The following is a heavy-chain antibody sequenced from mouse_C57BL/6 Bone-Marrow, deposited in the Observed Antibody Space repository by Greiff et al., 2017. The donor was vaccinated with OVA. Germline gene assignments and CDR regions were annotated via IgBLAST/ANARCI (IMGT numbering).Heavy chain of an antibody. Sequence: VQLKQSGAELVKPGASVKLSCTASGFNIKDYYMHWVKQRPDQGLEWIGRIDPEDGETNYAPKFKGKATITADTSSNTAYLPLSSLTSEDTAVYYCAPSNYNAMDYWGQGTSVTVSS. J-gene: IGHJ4*01. D-gene: IGHD2-5*01. V-gene: IGHV14-2*01. CDR2: IDPEDGET. CDR3: APSNYNAMDY. CDR1: GFNIKDYY.